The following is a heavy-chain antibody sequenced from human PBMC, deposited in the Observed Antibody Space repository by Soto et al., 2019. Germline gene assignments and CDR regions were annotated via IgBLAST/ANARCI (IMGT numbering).Heavy chain of an antibody. V-gene: IGHV3-48*01. CDR2: INSNSGTV. CDR3: ARDRYSYYDFWSGSLPYYYYGMDV. D-gene: IGHD3-3*01. Sequence: PGGSLRLSCAASGFIFSSYSMNWVRQAPGKGLEWVSYINSNSGTVYYVDSVKGRFTISRDNAKNSLYLQMNSLRAEDTAVYYCARDRYSYYDFWSGSLPYYYYGMDVWGQGTTVTVSS. CDR1: GFIFSSYS. J-gene: IGHJ6*02.